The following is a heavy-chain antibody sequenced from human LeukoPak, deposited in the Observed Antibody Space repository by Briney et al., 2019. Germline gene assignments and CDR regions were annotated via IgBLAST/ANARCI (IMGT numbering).Heavy chain of an antibody. D-gene: IGHD5-24*01. Sequence: SVKVSCKASGDTFSDYAISWVRQAPGQGLEWMGRIIPIAGIVNYAQKFQGRVTIIADKSTSTAYMELSSLRSEDTAVYYCHMGEDGYNGNYGMDVWGQGTTVTVSS. CDR3: HMGEDGYNGNYGMDV. CDR1: GDTFSDYA. CDR2: IIPIAGIV. J-gene: IGHJ6*02. V-gene: IGHV1-69*04.